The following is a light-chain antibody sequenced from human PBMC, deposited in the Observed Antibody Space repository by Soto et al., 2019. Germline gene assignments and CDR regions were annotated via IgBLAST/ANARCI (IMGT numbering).Light chain of an antibody. CDR2: DAS. J-gene: IGKJ1*01. Sequence: DIQMTQSPSSLSACAGERITITCQASQDITNFLNWYQQKPGKAPKLLIYDASNLGTGVPSRFSGSGSGTDFTFNISRLQPADVATYYCQQYDELPWTFGQGTRVEIK. CDR1: QDITNF. CDR3: QQYDELPWT. V-gene: IGKV1-33*01.